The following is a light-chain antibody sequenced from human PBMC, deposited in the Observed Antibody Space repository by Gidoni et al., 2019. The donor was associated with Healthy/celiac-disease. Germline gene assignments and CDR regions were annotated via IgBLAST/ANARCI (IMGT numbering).Light chain of an antibody. V-gene: IGKV4-1*01. J-gene: IGKJ1*01. CDR2: WAS. Sequence: DIVMTQSPDSLAVSLGERATINCKSSQSVLYSSTNKNYLAWYQQKPGQPPKLLIYWASTQESGVPDRFRGSGSGTDFTLTISSLQAEDVAVYYCQQYYSTPPTFGQGTKVEIK. CDR3: QQYYSTPPT. CDR1: QSVLYSSTNKNY.